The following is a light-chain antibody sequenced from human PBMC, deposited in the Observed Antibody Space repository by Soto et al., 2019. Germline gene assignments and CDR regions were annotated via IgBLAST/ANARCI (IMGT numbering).Light chain of an antibody. CDR3: SSYTRSNTNV. J-gene: IGLJ1*01. CDR1: SSDVSVYNF. CDR2: EVI. Sequence: QSVLTQPAAVSGSPGQSITISCTGTSSDVSVYNFVSWYQQHPGKVRKLIIYEVISRPSGVSNRFSGSKSGNTASLTISGLQAEDEADYYCSSYTRSNTNVFGTGTKVTVL. V-gene: IGLV2-14*01.